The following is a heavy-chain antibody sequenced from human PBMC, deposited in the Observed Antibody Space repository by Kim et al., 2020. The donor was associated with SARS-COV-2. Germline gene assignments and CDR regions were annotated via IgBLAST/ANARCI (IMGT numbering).Heavy chain of an antibody. J-gene: IGHJ4*02. V-gene: IGHV4-59*13. Sequence: SETLSLTCTVSGGSISSYYWSWIRQPPGKGLEWIGYIYYSGSTNYNPSLKSRVTISVDTSKNQFSLKLSSVTAADTAVYYCARAGAPSSYYDYVWGSSPDNHYYFDYWGQGTLVTVSS. CDR2: IYYSGST. D-gene: IGHD3-16*01. CDR3: ARAGAPSSYYDYVWGSSPDNHYYFDY. CDR1: GGSISSYY.